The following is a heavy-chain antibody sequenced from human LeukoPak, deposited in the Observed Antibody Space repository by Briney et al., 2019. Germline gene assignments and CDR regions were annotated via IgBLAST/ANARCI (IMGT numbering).Heavy chain of an antibody. CDR2: TGGSI. CDR1: GFTFNNYG. CDR3: GRDRSYGSFDY. Sequence: GGSLRLSCAASGFTFNNYGMNWVRQVPGKGLEWVSGTGGSIGYADSVKGRFTISRDNAKSSLYLQMNNLRAEDTAFYYCGRDRSYGSFDYWGQGTLVTVSS. V-gene: IGHV3-20*04. J-gene: IGHJ4*02. D-gene: IGHD4-17*01.